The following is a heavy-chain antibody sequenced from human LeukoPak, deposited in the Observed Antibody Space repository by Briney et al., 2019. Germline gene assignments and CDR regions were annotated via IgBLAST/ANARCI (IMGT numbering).Heavy chain of an antibody. J-gene: IGHJ6*02. CDR2: ISSTSSFI. CDR3: ARVGCRGGSCSSRGDYYYGMDV. V-gene: IGHV3-21*01. CDR1: AFTFSGYS. Sequence: RTGGSLRLSCEASAFTFSGYSMNWVHQAPGKGLEWVSSISSTSSFINYADSVKGRFTISRDNAKNSLYLQMNSLRAEDTAVYYCARVGCRGGSCSSRGDYYYGMDVWGQGTTVTVSS. D-gene: IGHD2-15*01.